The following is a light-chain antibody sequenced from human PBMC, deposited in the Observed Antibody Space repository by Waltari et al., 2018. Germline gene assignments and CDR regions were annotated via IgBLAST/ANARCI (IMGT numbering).Light chain of an antibody. CDR3: QSYGSDWV. CDR1: SSDVGGYNY. CDR2: EVT. Sequence: QSALTQPPSASGSPGQSVTISCTGTSSDVGGYNYVSWYHQHPGKAPKLMIYEVTKRPSGVPDRFSGSKSGNTASLAITGLQAEDEADYYCQSYGSDWVFGGGTKLTVL. V-gene: IGLV2-8*01. J-gene: IGLJ3*02.